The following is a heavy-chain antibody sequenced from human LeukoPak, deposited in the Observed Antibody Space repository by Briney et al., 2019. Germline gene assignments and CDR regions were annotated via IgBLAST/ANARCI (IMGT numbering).Heavy chain of an antibody. CDR2: IKQDGSEK. CDR1: GFTFSSYW. J-gene: IGHJ3*02. CDR3: ARDSASGSYRHAFDI. Sequence: PGGSLRLSCAASGFTFSSYWMSWVRQAPGKGLEWVANIKQDGSEKYYVDSVKGRFTISRDNAKNSLYLQMNSLRDEDTAVYYCARDSASGSYRHAFDIWGQGTMVTVSS. V-gene: IGHV3-7*05. D-gene: IGHD1-26*01.